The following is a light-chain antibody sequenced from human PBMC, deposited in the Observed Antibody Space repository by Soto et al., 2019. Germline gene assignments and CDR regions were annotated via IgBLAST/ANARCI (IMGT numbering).Light chain of an antibody. Sequence: DIQMTQSPSTLSASVGDRVTITCRASQSISSWLAWYQQKPGKAPKLLIYKASSLESGVLSRLSGSGSGTEFTLTISSLQPDDFATYYCQQYNSYSWTFGQGTKV. CDR3: QQYNSYSWT. CDR1: QSISSW. J-gene: IGKJ1*01. CDR2: KAS. V-gene: IGKV1-5*03.